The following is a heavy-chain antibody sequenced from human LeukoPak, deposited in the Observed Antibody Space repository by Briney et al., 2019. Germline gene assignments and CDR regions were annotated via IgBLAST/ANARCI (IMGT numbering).Heavy chain of an antibody. D-gene: IGHD6-6*01. CDR3: AREYSSSSGYYGMDV. Sequence: PGGSLRLSCAASGFTFSSYSMNWVRQAPGKGLEWVSFISGSGSYIYYADSVKGRFTISRDNAKNSLYLQMNSLRSEDTAVYYCAREYSSSSGYYGMDVWGQGTTVTVSS. CDR1: GFTFSSYS. V-gene: IGHV3-21*01. J-gene: IGHJ6*02. CDR2: ISGSGSYI.